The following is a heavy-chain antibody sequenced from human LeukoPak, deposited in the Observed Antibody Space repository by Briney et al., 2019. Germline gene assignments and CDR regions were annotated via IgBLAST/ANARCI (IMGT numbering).Heavy chain of an antibody. CDR1: GFTFSSYG. J-gene: IGHJ4*02. CDR2: ISYDGSNK. CDR3: AKQGFGC. Sequence: PGGSLRLSCAASGFTFSSYGMHWVRQAPGKGLEWVAVISYDGSNKYYADSVKGRFTISRDNSKNTMYLQMNSLRAEDTAVYYCAKQGFGCWGQGTLVTVSS. V-gene: IGHV3-30*18.